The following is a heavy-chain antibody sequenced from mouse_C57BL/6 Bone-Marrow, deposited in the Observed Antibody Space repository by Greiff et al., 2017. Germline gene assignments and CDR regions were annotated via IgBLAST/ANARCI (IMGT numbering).Heavy chain of an antibody. CDR2: ISDGGSYT. CDR1: GFTFSSYA. D-gene: IGHD1-1*01. J-gene: IGHJ2*01. V-gene: IGHV5-4*01. CDR3: AREGGSSSFDY. Sequence: EVHLVESGGGLVKPGGSLKLSCAASGFTFSSYAMSWVRQTPEKRLEWVATISDGGSYTYYPDNVKGRFTLSRDNAKNNLYLQMSHLKSEDTAMYYCAREGGSSSFDYWGQGTTLTVSS.